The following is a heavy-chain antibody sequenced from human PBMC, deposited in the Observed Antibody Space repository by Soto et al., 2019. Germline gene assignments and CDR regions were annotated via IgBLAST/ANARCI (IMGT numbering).Heavy chain of an antibody. J-gene: IGHJ6*02. CDR1: VYSFTSYW. Sequence: EVQLVQSGAEVKKPVESLRISCKGSVYSFTSYWISWVRQMPGKGLERMGRIDPSDSYTNYSPSFQGHVPISADKSISTAYLQWSSLKASDTAMYYCLLTLYTESSIAARHGMDVWGQGTTVTVSS. D-gene: IGHD6-6*01. CDR3: LLTLYTESSIAARHGMDV. V-gene: IGHV5-10-1*03. CDR2: IDPSDSYT.